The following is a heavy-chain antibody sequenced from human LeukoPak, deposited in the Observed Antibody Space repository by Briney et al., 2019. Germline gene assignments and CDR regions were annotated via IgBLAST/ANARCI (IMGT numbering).Heavy chain of an antibody. J-gene: IGHJ6*02. CDR1: GGSFSGYY. CDR3: ARGSYYDGSGYIDPNYYYGMDV. V-gene: IGHV4-34*01. CDR2: INHSGST. D-gene: IGHD3-22*01. Sequence: PSETLSLTCAVYGGSFSGYYWSWIRQPPGKGLEWIGEINHSGSTNYNPSLKSRVTISVDTSKNQFSLKLSSVTAADTAVYYCARGSYYDGSGYIDPNYYYGMDVWGQGTTVTVSS.